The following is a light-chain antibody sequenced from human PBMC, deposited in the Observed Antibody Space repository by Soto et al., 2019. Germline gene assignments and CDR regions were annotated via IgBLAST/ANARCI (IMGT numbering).Light chain of an antibody. CDR2: AAS. CDR1: QGISSY. Sequence: DIQLTQSPSFLSASVGDRVTITCRASQGISSYLAWYQQNPGKAPKVLIYAASTLQSGVPSRFSGSGSGTEFTLTISSLQPEDFATYYCQQLNTYPLTFGGGTKVEIK. J-gene: IGKJ4*01. V-gene: IGKV1-9*01. CDR3: QQLNTYPLT.